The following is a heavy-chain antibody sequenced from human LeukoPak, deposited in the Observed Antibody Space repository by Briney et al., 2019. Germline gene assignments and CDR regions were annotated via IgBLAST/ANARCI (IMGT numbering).Heavy chain of an antibody. V-gene: IGHV4-4*07. Sequence: SETLSPTCTVSGDSISIYYWSWIRQPAGKGLEWIGRIYTSGSTNYNPSLKSRVTMSVDTSKNQFSLKLSSVTAADTAVYYCVRGPTTVTRAFDYWGQGTLVTVSS. CDR1: GDSISIYY. CDR2: IYTSGST. CDR3: VRGPTTVTRAFDY. D-gene: IGHD4-11*01. J-gene: IGHJ4*02.